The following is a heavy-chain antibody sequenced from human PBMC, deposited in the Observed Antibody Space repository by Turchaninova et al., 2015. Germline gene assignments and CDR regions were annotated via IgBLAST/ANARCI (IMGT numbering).Heavy chain of an antibody. CDR1: GFIFSDYY. V-gene: IGHV3-11*01. CDR3: ARPRDFLP. Sequence: QVQLVQSGGGLVKPGGSLRLSCAVSGFIFSDYYMSWIRQAPGKGLGWVSYNSHTDRPIYYADSVKVRFTVSRENAKNSLYLQMNSLRAEDTAVYYCARPRDFLPWGQGTLVTVSS. CDR2: NSHTDRPI. J-gene: IGHJ5*02. D-gene: IGHD2/OR15-2a*01.